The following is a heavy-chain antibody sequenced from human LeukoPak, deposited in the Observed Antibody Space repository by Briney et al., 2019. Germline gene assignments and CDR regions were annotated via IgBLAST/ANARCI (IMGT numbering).Heavy chain of an antibody. Sequence: GGSLRLSCAASGFAFSEFGMHWVRQAPGKGLERMAVIGHDGSYQYCEESVKGRFTISRDNSKNTLYLQMNSLRAEDTAVYYCARDLSPGDYYDSSGYPGYGMDVWGQGTTVAVSS. D-gene: IGHD3-22*01. CDR3: ARDLSPGDYYDSSGYPGYGMDV. V-gene: IGHV3-33*01. J-gene: IGHJ6*02. CDR1: GFAFSEFG. CDR2: IGHDGSYQ.